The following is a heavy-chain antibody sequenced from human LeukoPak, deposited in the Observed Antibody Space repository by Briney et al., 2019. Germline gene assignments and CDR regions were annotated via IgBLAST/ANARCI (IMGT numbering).Heavy chain of an antibody. CDR1: GGTFSSYA. J-gene: IGHJ5*02. Sequence: ASVKVSCKVSGGTFSSYAISWVRKAPGPGLELMGGIIPIFGTANYAQKFQGRVTITADESTSTAYMELSSLRSEDTAVYYCAREGVYSSSWNWFDPWGQGTLVTVSS. V-gene: IGHV1-69*01. D-gene: IGHD6-13*01. CDR3: AREGVYSSSWNWFDP. CDR2: IIPIFGTA.